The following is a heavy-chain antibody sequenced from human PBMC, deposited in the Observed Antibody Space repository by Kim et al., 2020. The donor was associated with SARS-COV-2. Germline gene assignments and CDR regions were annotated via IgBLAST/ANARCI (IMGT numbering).Heavy chain of an antibody. CDR2: INAGNGNT. V-gene: IGHV1-3*01. CDR3: ARAGHSVWFDP. Sequence: ASVKVSCKASGYTFTSYAMHWVRQAPGQRLEWMGWINAGNGNTKYSQKFQGRVTITRDTSASTAYMVLSSLRSEDTAVYYCARAGHSVWFDPWGQGTLVTVSS. CDR1: GYTFTSYA. J-gene: IGHJ5*02.